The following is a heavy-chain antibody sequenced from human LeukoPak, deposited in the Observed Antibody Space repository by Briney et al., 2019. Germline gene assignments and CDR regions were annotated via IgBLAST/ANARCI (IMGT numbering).Heavy chain of an antibody. CDR3: ARDWGIRDGYNLSLDY. CDR2: ISYDGSNK. Sequence: GGSLRLSCAASGFTFSSYAMHWVRQAPGKGLEWVAVISYDGSNKYYADSVKGRFTISRGNSKNTLYLQMNSLRAEDTAVYYCARDWGIRDGYNLSLDYWGQGTLVTVSS. D-gene: IGHD5-24*01. J-gene: IGHJ4*02. CDR1: GFTFSSYA. V-gene: IGHV3-30-3*01.